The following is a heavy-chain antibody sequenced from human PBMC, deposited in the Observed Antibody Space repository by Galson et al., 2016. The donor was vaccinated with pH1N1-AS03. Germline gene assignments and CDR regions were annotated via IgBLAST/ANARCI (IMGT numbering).Heavy chain of an antibody. J-gene: IGHJ6*03. Sequence: SLRLSCAASGFMFSKYWMNWVRQAPGKGLEWVANIKEDGSEKDHVDSVKGRSTISRDNAKYSLYLHMDSLRAEDTAVYYCARGWPLVVPGTIVRYYYYMDVWGKGTTVTVSS. CDR1: GFMFSKYW. V-gene: IGHV3-7*01. CDR3: ARGWPLVVPGTIVRYYYYMDV. CDR2: IKEDGSEK. D-gene: IGHD2-2*01.